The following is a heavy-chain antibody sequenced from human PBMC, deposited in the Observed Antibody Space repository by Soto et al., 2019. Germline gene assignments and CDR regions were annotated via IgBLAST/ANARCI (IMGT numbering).Heavy chain of an antibody. V-gene: IGHV4-39*01. CDR2: IYYSGST. D-gene: IGHD4-4*01. CDR3: ARLQYEGAFDI. CDR1: GGSISSSSYY. J-gene: IGHJ3*02. Sequence: QLQLQESGPGLVKPSETLSLSCTVSGGSISSSSYYWGWIRQPPGKGLEWIGSIYYSGSTYYNPSLKSRVTISVDTSKNQVSPKLSSVTAADTAVYYCARLQYEGAFDIWGQATMVTVSS.